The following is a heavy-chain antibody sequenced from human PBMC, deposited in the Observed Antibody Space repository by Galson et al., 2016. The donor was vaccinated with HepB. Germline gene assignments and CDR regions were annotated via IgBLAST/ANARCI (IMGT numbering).Heavy chain of an antibody. CDR3: SREMTGSYFD. CDR2: IRGDGIVS. V-gene: IGHV3-7*01. J-gene: IGHJ4*02. Sequence: SLRLSCAASGFTFGSYIMNWVRQAPGKGLEWVANIRGDGIVSYYAGSVRGRFTISRDNAKNSLYLQMNGLRVDETAVYYCSREMTGSYFDWGQGTLVTVSS. D-gene: IGHD3-10*01. CDR1: GFTFGSYI.